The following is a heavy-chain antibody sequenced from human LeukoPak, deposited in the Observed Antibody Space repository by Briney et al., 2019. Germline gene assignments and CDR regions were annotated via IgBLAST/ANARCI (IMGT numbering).Heavy chain of an antibody. J-gene: IGHJ5*01. CDR1: GYSFTAHY. CDR3: ARETSGRFLEWLPLDS. Sequence: ASVTVSCQTSGYSFTAHYVHWLRQAPGQGLEWMGWINPRHGDTKYGQKSQGRVTMTRDTSINTAYMELSRLRSDDTAVYFCARETSGRFLEWLPLDSWGQGTLVTVSS. CDR2: INPRHGDT. D-gene: IGHD3-3*01. V-gene: IGHV1-2*02.